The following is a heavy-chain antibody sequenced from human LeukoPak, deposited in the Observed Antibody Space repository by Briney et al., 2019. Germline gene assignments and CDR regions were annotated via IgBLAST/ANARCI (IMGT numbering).Heavy chain of an antibody. CDR3: TSGDLGIKNYFDY. V-gene: IGHV3-49*03. CDR2: IRSKAYGGTT. Sequence: GGSLRLSCTASGFTFGDYAMSWFRQAPGKGLEWVGFIRSKAYGGTTEYAASVKGRFTISRDDSKSIAYLQMNSLKTEDTAVYYCTSGDLGIKNYFDYWGQGTLVTVSS. J-gene: IGHJ4*02. CDR1: GFTFGDYA. D-gene: IGHD7-27*01.